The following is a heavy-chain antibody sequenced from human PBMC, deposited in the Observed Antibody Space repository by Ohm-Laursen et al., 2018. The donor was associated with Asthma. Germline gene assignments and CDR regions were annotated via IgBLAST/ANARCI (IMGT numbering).Heavy chain of an antibody. J-gene: IGHJ4*02. Sequence: RSLRLSCSASGFTFNSYGMHWVRQAPGKGLEWVAVISYDGSNKHYADSVKGRFTISRDNSKNTLYVQMNSLRAEDTAVYYCARGYESFTGSYYFDYWGQGTMVTVSS. CDR1: GFTFNSYG. CDR2: ISYDGSNK. V-gene: IGHV3-30*03. CDR3: ARGYESFTGSYYFDY. D-gene: IGHD1-26*01.